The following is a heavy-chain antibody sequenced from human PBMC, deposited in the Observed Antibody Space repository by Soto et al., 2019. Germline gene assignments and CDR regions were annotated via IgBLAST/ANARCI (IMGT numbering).Heavy chain of an antibody. J-gene: IGHJ4*02. V-gene: IGHV3-30-3*01. D-gene: IGHD4-17*01. Sequence: QVYLVESGGGVVQPGRSLRLSCAASGFTFSKYAVQWVRQAPGKGLEWVALISYDGNNQFYADSVKGRFTISRDNSRNTLYLQMGSLRPEDTAIYYCATYDYGDNYFWGQGTLVTVSS. CDR1: GFTFSKYA. CDR2: ISYDGNNQ. CDR3: ATYDYGDNYF.